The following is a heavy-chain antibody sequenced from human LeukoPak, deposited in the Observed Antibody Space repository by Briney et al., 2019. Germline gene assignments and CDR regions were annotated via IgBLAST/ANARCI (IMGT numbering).Heavy chain of an antibody. J-gene: IGHJ4*02. CDR2: INHSGST. CDR3: AGTYRPTYYYDSSGYPNSFDC. D-gene: IGHD3-22*01. CDR1: GGSFSGYY. V-gene: IGHV4-34*01. Sequence: SETLSLTCAVYGGSFSGYYWSWIRQPPGKGLEWIGEINHSGSTNYNPSLKSRVTISVDTSKNQFSLKLSSVTAADTAVYYCAGTYRPTYYYDSSGYPNSFDCWGQGTLVTVSS.